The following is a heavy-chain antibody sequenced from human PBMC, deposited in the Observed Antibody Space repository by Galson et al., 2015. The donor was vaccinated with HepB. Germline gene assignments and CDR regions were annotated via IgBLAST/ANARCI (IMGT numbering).Heavy chain of an antibody. Sequence: SLRLPCAASGFNVGSSYMSWVRQAPGKGLEWVSVISAGGFTYYADYEQGRFTISRDNSKNTLYLQMNTLRAEDTAAYYCTRGDHSGYCTTTPRYQWGKGTLVAVSS. CDR2: ISAGGFT. V-gene: IGHV3-53*01. D-gene: IGHD2-8*01. CDR1: GFNVGSSY. J-gene: IGHJ1*01. CDR3: TRGDHSGYCTTTPRYQ.